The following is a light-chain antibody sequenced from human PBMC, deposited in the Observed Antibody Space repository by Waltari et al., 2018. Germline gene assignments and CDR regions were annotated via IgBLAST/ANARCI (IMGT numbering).Light chain of an antibody. CDR3: AAWDDSLGGHVV. V-gene: IGLV1-47*01. CDR1: DYNIGTNY. CDR2: RNN. Sequence: QSVLTQPPSASGTPGQRVTISCSGIDYNIGTNYAYWTQQVPGLAPKLLIYRNNHWPSGVPDRFTGSKSGTSASLVISGLRSEDEADYYCAAWDDSLGGHVVFGGGTKVTVL. J-gene: IGLJ2*01.